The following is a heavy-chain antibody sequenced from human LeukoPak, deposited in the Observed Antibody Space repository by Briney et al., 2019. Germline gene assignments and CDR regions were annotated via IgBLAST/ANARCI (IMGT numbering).Heavy chain of an antibody. J-gene: IGHJ4*02. CDR2: IRATGTV. Sequence: PGGSLRLSCAVSGFTFSSYSMNWVRQAPGKGLEWIAYIRATGTVFYADSAQGRFTISRDNAKNSLYLQMNSLRDDDTAVYYCAREESSGSYLVYWGQGTRVTVSS. CDR1: GFTFSSYS. CDR3: AREESSGSYLVY. D-gene: IGHD3-10*01. V-gene: IGHV3-48*02.